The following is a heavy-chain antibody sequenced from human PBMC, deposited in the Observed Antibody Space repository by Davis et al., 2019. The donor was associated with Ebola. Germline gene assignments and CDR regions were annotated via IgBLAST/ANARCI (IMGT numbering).Heavy chain of an antibody. CDR3: AKDRSSSGSFHDY. V-gene: IGHV3-30*04. Sequence: GGSLRLSCVASGFRFSDYAMHWVRQAPGKGLEWVAIMSYAGTDKYYADSVRGRFTISRDNSKNTLYLQMNSLRAEDTAVYYCAKDRSSSGSFHDYWGQGTLVTVSS. CDR2: MSYAGTDK. CDR1: GFRFSDYA. J-gene: IGHJ4*02. D-gene: IGHD3-10*01.